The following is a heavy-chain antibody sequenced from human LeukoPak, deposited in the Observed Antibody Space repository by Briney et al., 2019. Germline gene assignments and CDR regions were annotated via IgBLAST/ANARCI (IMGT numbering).Heavy chain of an antibody. CDR2: IDPNSGGT. J-gene: IGHJ4*01. V-gene: IGHV1-2*06. Sequence: GASVKVSCKASGYTFCGYYLHWVRQAPGQGLEWMGHIDPNSGGTKYAQKFQGRVTMTRDTSTTSAYMELSSLIFDDTAVYYCARDLGYGYGSVWHKYFDYWGHGTLVTVSS. CDR3: ARDLGYGYGSVWHKYFDY. D-gene: IGHD5-18*01. CDR1: GYTFCGYY.